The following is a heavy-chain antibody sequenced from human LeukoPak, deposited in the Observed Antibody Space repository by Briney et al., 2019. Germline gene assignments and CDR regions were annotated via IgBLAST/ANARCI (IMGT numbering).Heavy chain of an antibody. CDR3: ARGNSGWYQNYFDY. J-gene: IGHJ4*02. CDR1: GFTFSSYA. CDR2: ISYDGSNK. V-gene: IGHV3-30*04. D-gene: IGHD6-19*01. Sequence: PGRSLRLSCAASGFTFSSYAMHWVRQAPGKGLEWVAVISYDGSNKYYADSVKGRFTISRDNSKNTLYLQMNSPRAEDTAVYYCARGNSGWYQNYFDYWGQGTLVTVSS.